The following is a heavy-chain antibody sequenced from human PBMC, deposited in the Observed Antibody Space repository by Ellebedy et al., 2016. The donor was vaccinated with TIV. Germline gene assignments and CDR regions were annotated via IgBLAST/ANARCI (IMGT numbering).Heavy chain of an antibody. CDR2: IKPDESEK. CDR1: GFTFSSYW. V-gene: IGHV3-7*03. CDR3: ARDPAGRTWGAFDL. Sequence: GESLKISCAASGFTFSSYWMTWVRQAPGKGLEWVANIKPDESEKYYVDSVKGRFTISRDNAKNSLYLQMSSLRAEDTAVYYCARDPAGRTWGAFDLWGQGTMATVSS. J-gene: IGHJ3*01. D-gene: IGHD1-26*01.